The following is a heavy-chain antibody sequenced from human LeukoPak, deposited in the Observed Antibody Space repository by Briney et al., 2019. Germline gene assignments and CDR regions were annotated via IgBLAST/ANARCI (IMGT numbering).Heavy chain of an antibody. Sequence: SETLSPTCTVSDGSINSGGYYWGWIRQHPGKGLEWIGNIYYSGSTYYSPSLKSRVTISIDTSKNQFSLKLSSVTAADTAVYYCARELPSSSSSGWFDPWGQGTLVTVSS. D-gene: IGHD6-6*01. CDR2: IYYSGST. CDR3: ARELPSSSSSGWFDP. CDR1: DGSINSGGYY. J-gene: IGHJ5*02. V-gene: IGHV4-31*03.